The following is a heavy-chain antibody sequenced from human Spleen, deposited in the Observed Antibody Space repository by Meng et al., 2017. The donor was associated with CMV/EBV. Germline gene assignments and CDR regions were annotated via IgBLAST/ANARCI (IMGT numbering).Heavy chain of an antibody. J-gene: IGHJ4*03. CDR1: CVTISTHNW. D-gene: IGHD5-12*01. CDR2: IYHTERT. V-gene: IGHV4-4*01. CDR3: ARVSSGHDWGSY. Sequence: CAVSCVTISTHNWWTWVRQPPGWILEWIGEIYHTERTNSNPSLNSLLIISVDKSKNEVSLKLISATAADTAIYCCARVSSGHDWGSYWGHGALVTVSS.